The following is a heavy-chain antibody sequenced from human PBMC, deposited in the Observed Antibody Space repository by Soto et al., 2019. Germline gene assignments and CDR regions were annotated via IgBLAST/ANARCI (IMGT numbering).Heavy chain of an antibody. Sequence: ETLSLTCTVSGDSISSFSYHYCSWIRQPPGRGLEWIGYISEGGYTSYNPSLRSRVFISVDTSNNQVSLNLASVTASDTAIYYCTTLVFGILLGLADVWGQG. CDR1: GDSISSFSYHY. V-gene: IGHV4-4*09. D-gene: IGHD6-13*01. CDR2: ISEGGYT. J-gene: IGHJ6*02. CDR3: TTLVFGILLGLADV.